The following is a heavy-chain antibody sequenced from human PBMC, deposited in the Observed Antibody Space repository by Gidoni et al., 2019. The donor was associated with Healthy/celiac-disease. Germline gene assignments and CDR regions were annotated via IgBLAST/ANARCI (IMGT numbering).Heavy chain of an antibody. Sequence: QVQLQESGPGLVKPSETLSLTCTVSGGSISSYYWIWIRQPPGKGLEWIGYIYYSGSTTYNPSLKSRVTISVDTSKNQVSLKLSSVTAADTAVYYCARGGAPDLAAAGIWAYYYYDMDVWGKGTTVTVSS. CDR2: IYYSGST. CDR3: ARGGAPDLAAAGIWAYYYYDMDV. D-gene: IGHD6-13*01. V-gene: IGHV4-59*01. J-gene: IGHJ6*03. CDR1: GGSISSYY.